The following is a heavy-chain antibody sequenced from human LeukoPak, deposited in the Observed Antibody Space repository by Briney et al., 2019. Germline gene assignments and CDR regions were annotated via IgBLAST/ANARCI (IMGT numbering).Heavy chain of an antibody. D-gene: IGHD1-26*01. CDR2: ISSSGSNT. CDR1: GFTFSTYA. Sequence: GGSLRPSCAASGFTFSTYAMSWVRQAPGRGLEWVSGISSSGSNTYYADSVKGRFTISRDNSKNTLYLQMSSLRAEDTAVYYCAKPTLYSGSPGRPFDYWGQGTLVTVSP. J-gene: IGHJ4*02. V-gene: IGHV3-23*01. CDR3: AKPTLYSGSPGRPFDY.